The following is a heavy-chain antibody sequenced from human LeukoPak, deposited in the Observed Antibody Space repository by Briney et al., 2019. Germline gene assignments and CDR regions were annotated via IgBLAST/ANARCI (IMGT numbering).Heavy chain of an antibody. V-gene: IGHV3-23*01. D-gene: IGHD6-19*01. CDR2: ISGSGGST. Sequence: EGSLRLSCAASGFTFSSYAVSWVRQAPGRGLEWVSAISGSGGSTYYADSVKGRFSISRDTSKNTLYLQMNSLRAEDTAVYYFARALAFRSGWYYCYYYGMDVWGHGSTVT. J-gene: IGHJ6*01. CDR3: ARALAFRSGWYYCYYYGMDV. CDR1: GFTFSSYA.